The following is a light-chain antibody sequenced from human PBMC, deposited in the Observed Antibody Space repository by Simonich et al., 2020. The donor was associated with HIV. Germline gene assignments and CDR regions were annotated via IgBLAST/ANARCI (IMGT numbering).Light chain of an antibody. J-gene: IGKJ4*01. CDR1: QSVSSN. CDR3: QQYNNCPPLT. Sequence: EIVMTQSPATLSVSPGERATLSCRASQSVSSNLAWYQQKPGQAPRLLIYGASTRATGIPARFSGSGSETEFTLTISSLQSEDVAVYYCQQYNNCPPLTFGGGTKVEIK. CDR2: GAS. V-gene: IGKV3-15*01.